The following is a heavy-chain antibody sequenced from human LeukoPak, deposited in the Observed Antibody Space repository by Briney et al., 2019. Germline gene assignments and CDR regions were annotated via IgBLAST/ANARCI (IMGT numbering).Heavy chain of an antibody. CDR3: AKDPSYSGSAYYFDY. D-gene: IGHD1-26*01. Sequence: TGGSLRLSCAASGFTFSSYGMSWVRQAPGKGLEWVSAISGSGGSTYYADSVKGRFTISRDNSKNTLYLQMNSLRAEDTAVYYCAKDPSYSGSAYYFDYWGQGTLVTVSS. CDR2: ISGSGGST. CDR1: GFTFSSYG. V-gene: IGHV3-23*01. J-gene: IGHJ4*02.